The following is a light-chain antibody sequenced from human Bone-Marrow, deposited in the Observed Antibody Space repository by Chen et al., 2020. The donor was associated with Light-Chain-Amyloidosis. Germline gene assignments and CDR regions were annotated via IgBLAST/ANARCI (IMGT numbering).Light chain of an antibody. CDR1: NIGSQS. CDR2: YNS. V-gene: IGLV3-21*01. J-gene: IGLJ2*01. Sequence: SYVLTQPPSVSVAPGKTARITCGGNNIGSQSVHWYQQKPGQAPVLVIYYNSDRPSGIPERFSGSSSGTTATLTISGVQAEDEADYHCQSADSSGTYEVIFGGGTKLTVL. CDR3: QSADSSGTYEVI.